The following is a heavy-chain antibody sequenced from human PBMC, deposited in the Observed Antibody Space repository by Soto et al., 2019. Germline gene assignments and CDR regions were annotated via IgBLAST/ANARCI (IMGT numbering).Heavy chain of an antibody. CDR2: INSDGSST. CDR1: EFPFSSYW. CDR3: ARGTSVTTLMDY. D-gene: IGHD4-17*01. V-gene: IGHV3-74*01. J-gene: IGHJ4*02. Sequence: GGSLRFSCAASEFPFSSYWVHWVRQAPGKGLVWVSRINSDGSSTTYADSVKGRFTISRDNAKNTAYLQMNSLRAEDTAVYYCARGTSVTTLMDYWGQGTLVTVSS.